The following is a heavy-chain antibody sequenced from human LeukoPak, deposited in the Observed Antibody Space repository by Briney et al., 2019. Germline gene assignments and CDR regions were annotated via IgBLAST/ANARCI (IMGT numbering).Heavy chain of an antibody. CDR3: ARVTAITIVRGAENNPQFYP. D-gene: IGHD3-10*01. V-gene: IGHV4-59*01. J-gene: IGHJ5*02. CDR1: GGTISSYY. Sequence: SETLSLTCTVSGGTISSYYWSWIRQPPGKGLEWVGYIYYGGGTNYNPSLKSRVTISVDTSNNQLSLQQSSVTAADTAVDYCARVTAITIVRGAENNPQFYPWGQGTLVTVSS. CDR2: IYYGGGT.